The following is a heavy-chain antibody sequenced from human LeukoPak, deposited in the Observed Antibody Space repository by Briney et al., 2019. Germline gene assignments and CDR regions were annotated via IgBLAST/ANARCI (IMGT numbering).Heavy chain of an antibody. D-gene: IGHD1-1*01. J-gene: IGHJ4*02. Sequence: ASVKVSCKASGYTFTNYGINWVRQAPGQRLEWMGWINAGNGDTKYSQKFQGRVTIDRDTSASTAYMELSSLRSEDTAVYYCARDRGGTGDFDYWGQGTLVTVSS. CDR3: ARDRGGTGDFDY. CDR2: INAGNGDT. CDR1: GYTFTNYG. V-gene: IGHV1-3*01.